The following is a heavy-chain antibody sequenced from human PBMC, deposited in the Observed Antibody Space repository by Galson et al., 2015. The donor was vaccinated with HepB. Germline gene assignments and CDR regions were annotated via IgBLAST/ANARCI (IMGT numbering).Heavy chain of an antibody. CDR3: ARERYYYYYYGMDV. CDR2: INPNSGGT. J-gene: IGHJ6*02. CDR1: GYTFTGYH. Sequence: SVKVSCKASGYTFTGYHMHWVRQAPGQGLEWMGWINPNSGGTNYAQKFQGWVTMTRDTSISTAYMELSRLRSDDTAVYYCARERYYYYYYGMDVWGQGTTVTVSS. V-gene: IGHV1-2*04.